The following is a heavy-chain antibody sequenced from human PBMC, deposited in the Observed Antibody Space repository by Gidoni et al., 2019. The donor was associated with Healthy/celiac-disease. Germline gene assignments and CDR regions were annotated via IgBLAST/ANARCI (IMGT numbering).Heavy chain of an antibody. CDR3: AKEPDYYDSSRGGYYFDY. V-gene: IGHV3-23*01. D-gene: IGHD3-22*01. Sequence: EVQLLESGGGLVQPGGSLRLSCAASGFTFSSYAMSWVRQAPGKGLEWVSAISGSGGSTYYADSVKGRFTISRDNSKNTLYLQMNSLRAEDTAVYYCAKEPDYYDSSRGGYYFDYWGQGTLVTVSS. J-gene: IGHJ4*02. CDR1: GFTFSSYA. CDR2: ISGSGGST.